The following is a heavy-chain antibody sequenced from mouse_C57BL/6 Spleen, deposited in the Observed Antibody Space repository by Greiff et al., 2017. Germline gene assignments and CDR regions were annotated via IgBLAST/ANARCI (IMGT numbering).Heavy chain of an antibody. Sequence: EVQRVESGTVLARPGASVKMSCKTSGYTFTSYWMHWVKQRPGQGLEWIGAIYPGNSDTSYNQKFKGKAKLTAVTSASTAYMELISLTTEDSAVYYCTPYSNYLSWFAYWGQGTLVTVSA. D-gene: IGHD2-5*01. CDR3: TPYSNYLSWFAY. J-gene: IGHJ3*01. CDR2: IYPGNSDT. CDR1: GYTFTSYW. V-gene: IGHV1-5*01.